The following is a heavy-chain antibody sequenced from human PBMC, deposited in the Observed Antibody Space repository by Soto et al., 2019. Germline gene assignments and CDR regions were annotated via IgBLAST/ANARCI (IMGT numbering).Heavy chain of an antibody. CDR3: AKDLFHFDWLLFPAGVDY. V-gene: IGHV3-23*01. Sequence: GGSLRLSCAASGFTFSSYAMSWVRQAPGKGLEWVSAISGSGGSTYYADSVKGRFTISRDNSKNTLYLQMNSLRAEDTAVYYCAKDLFHFDWLLFPAGVDYWGQGTLVTVSS. J-gene: IGHJ4*02. CDR2: ISGSGGST. D-gene: IGHD3-9*01. CDR1: GFTFSSYA.